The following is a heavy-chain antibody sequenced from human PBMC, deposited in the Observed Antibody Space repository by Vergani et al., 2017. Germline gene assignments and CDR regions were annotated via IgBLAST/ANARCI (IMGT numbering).Heavy chain of an antibody. D-gene: IGHD3-22*01. CDR1: GFTFSAFP. CDR3: ARLSYDTTPYLQGGYDC. V-gene: IGHV3-23*01. Sequence: EVQLLQSGGGVIQPGGSVRLSCAASGFTFSAFPMTWVRQAPGKGLEWVSAISARYPSTYYADSVKGRFTISRDNSKNMLYLQMNSLRAEDTAVYYCARLSYDTTPYLQGGYDCWGQGTPVTVSS. J-gene: IGHJ4*02. CDR2: ISARYPST.